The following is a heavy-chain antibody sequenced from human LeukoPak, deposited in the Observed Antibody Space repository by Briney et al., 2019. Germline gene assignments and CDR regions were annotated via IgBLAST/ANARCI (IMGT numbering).Heavy chain of an antibody. V-gene: IGHV3-7*01. D-gene: IGHD1-1*01. CDR1: GFTLISYW. J-gene: IGHJ4*02. CDR2: IKQDGSER. CDR3: ARAKNEMHN. Sequence: GGSLRVSCAASGFTLISYWMSAVRQAPGKGREWVANIKQDGSERYYVDSVKGRLTISRDNAKNSLYLQMNSLRAEDTAVYYCARAKNEMHNWGQGTLVTVSS.